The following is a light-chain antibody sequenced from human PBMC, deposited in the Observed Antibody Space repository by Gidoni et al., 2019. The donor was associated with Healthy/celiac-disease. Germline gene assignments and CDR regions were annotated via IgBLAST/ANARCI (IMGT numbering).Light chain of an antibody. J-gene: IGKJ2*01. V-gene: IGKV1-5*01. CDR3: QQYNSYSEYT. CDR1: QSISSW. Sequence: DIQMTQSPSTLSASVGDRVTITCRASQSISSWLAWYQQKPGKAPKLLIYDASSLESGVPSRFSGSGSGTEFTLTISSLQPDDFATYYCQQYNSYSEYTFGQGTKLKIK. CDR2: DAS.